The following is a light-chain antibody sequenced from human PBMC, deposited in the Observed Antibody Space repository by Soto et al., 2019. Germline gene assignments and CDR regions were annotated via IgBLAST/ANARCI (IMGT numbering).Light chain of an antibody. CDR2: GAS. CDR1: QSVTSNY. CDR3: QHYVTSLTT. V-gene: IGKV3-20*01. J-gene: IGKJ1*01. Sequence: EIVLTQSPGTLSLSPGERATLSCGASQSVTSNYLAGYQQKPGQAPRLRIFGASIRVTGIPDRFIGSGSGTDFTLTISRLEPEDFAVYYCQHYVTSLTTFGQGTKVEVK.